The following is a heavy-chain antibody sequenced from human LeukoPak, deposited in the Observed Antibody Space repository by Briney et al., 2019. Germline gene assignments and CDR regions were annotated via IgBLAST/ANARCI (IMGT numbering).Heavy chain of an antibody. Sequence: PGGSLRLSCAASGVTFSTHWMYWVRQAPGQELVWVSRISGDGSGTSYADSVKGRFTISRDNAKDTLYLQMTSLRVEDTAVYSCASLLTPYHGSGGGGMDVWGQGTTVTVSS. CDR3: ASLLTPYHGSGGGGMDV. CDR2: ISGDGSGT. CDR1: GVTFSTHW. V-gene: IGHV3-74*01. D-gene: IGHD3-10*01. J-gene: IGHJ6*02.